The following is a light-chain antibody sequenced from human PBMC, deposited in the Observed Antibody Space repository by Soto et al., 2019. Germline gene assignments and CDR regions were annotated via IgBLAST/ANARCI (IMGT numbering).Light chain of an antibody. Sequence: DIQMTQSPSSLSASVGDRVTITCQASQDISNSLNWYQQKPGKAPKLLIYDASNLETGVPSRFSGSGSGTDFTFTISSLQPEDIATYYCQQYDNHPSLWTFGQGTKVEIK. CDR2: DAS. V-gene: IGKV1-33*01. CDR1: QDISNS. J-gene: IGKJ1*01. CDR3: QQYDNHPSLWT.